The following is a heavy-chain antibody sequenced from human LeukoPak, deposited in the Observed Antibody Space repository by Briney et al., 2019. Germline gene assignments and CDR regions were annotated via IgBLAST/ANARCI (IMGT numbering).Heavy chain of an antibody. Sequence: SETLSLTCTVSGGSISRYCWSWIRQPAGKGLEWIGRIYTSGSTNYNPSLKSRVTMSVDTSKNQFSLKLSSVTAADTAVYYCARQGYDFWSGTSGWWFDPWGQGTLVTVSS. CDR2: IYTSGST. CDR1: GGSISRYC. D-gene: IGHD3-3*01. J-gene: IGHJ5*02. V-gene: IGHV4-4*07. CDR3: ARQGYDFWSGTSGWWFDP.